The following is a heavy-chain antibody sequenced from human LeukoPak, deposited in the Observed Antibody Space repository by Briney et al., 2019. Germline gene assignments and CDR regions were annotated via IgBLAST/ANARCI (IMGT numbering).Heavy chain of an antibody. CDR3: AREGLAYCGGDCYVDY. V-gene: IGHV3-33*07. Sequence: GGSLRLSCAASGFSFSRHGMYWVRQAPGKGLEWVAVIWFDGTNKYYADSVKGRFTISRDNSKNTLYLQMNSLRAEDTAVYYCAREGLAYCGGDCYVDYWGQGTLVTVSS. CDR1: GFSFSRHG. CDR2: IWFDGTNK. J-gene: IGHJ4*02. D-gene: IGHD2-21*02.